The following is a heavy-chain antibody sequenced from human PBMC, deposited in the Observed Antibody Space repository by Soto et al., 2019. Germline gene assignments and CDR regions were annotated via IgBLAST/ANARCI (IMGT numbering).Heavy chain of an antibody. CDR2: ISCSGGST. J-gene: IGHJ4*02. CDR3: AKDVGIGEYYFDS. CDR1: GFALSSYA. D-gene: IGHD3-10*01. V-gene: IGHV3-23*01. Sequence: PWGSLRLSCAASGFALSSYARSWFRQPPGKGLEWVAAISCSGGSTYYADSVKGRITISRANSKNTLYLQMNSLRAEDTAGYYCAKDVGIGEYYFDSWGQGTLVTVSS.